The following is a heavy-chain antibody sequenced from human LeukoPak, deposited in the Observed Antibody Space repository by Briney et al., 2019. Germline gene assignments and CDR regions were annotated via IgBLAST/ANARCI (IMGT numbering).Heavy chain of an antibody. CDR3: TSSGSYGGMDV. CDR1: GFTFSGST. Sequence: AESLTLSCAASGFTFSGSTMHWVRQASGQGLEWVGRIRSKANSYATAYAASVKGRFTISRDDSKNTAYPQMYSLKTEDTAVYYCTSSGSYGGMDVWGQGTTVTVSS. CDR2: IRSKANSYAT. J-gene: IGHJ6*02. D-gene: IGHD1-26*01. V-gene: IGHV3-73*01.